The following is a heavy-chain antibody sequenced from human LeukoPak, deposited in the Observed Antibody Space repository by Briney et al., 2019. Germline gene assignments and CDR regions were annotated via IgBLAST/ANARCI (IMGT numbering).Heavy chain of an antibody. CDR2: INPSGGGT. D-gene: IGHD2-21*02. CDR3: AREKEVVVVTGNYFDH. Sequence: GASVRVSCKASGYTFTSYYIHWVRQAPGQGLEWMGIINPSGGGTTYAQKFQGRVTMTGDTSTSTVYMELSSLTSEDTAVYYCAREKEVVVVTGNYFDHWGQGSLVTVSS. J-gene: IGHJ4*02. V-gene: IGHV1-46*01. CDR1: GYTFTSYY.